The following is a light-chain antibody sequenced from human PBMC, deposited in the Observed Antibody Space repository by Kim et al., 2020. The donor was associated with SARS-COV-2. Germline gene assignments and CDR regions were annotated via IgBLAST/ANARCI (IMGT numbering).Light chain of an antibody. CDR1: QSVNTY. J-gene: IGKJ4*01. CDR2: DAS. Sequence: YLSPGERAPLSCRASQSVNTYLAWYRQKPDQAPRLLIFDASNRATGIPARFSGSGSGTDFTLTISSLEPEDFAVYYCQQRNNWLTFGGGTKVDIK. V-gene: IGKV3-11*01. CDR3: QQRNNWLT.